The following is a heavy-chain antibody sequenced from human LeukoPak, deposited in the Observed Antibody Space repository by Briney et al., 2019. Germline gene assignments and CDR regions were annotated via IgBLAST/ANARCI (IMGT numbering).Heavy chain of an antibody. D-gene: IGHD1-26*01. Sequence: SETLSLTCTVSGGSISSGPYYWDWLRQPPGKGLEWIGTIYYSGRTYYNPSLKSRVTISVDTSKSQFSLNLNSVTAADTAVYYCARRVGGLLHDRFDYWGQGTLVTVSS. CDR1: GGSISSGPYY. V-gene: IGHV4-39*01. J-gene: IGHJ4*02. CDR2: IYYSGRT. CDR3: ARRVGGLLHDRFDY.